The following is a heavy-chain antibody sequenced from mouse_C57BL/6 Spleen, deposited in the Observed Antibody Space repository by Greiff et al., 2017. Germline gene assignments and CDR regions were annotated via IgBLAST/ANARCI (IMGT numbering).Heavy chain of an antibody. CDR3: AVYYGSSLNYYAMDC. CDR1: GFNIKDYY. CDR2: IDPEDGET. V-gene: IGHV14-2*01. D-gene: IGHD1-1*01. Sequence: EVKLMESGAELVKPGASVKLSCTASGFNIKDYYMHWVKQRTEQGLEWIGRIDPEDGETKYAPKFQGKATMTADTTSNPAYLQLSSLASEDTAVYYCAVYYGSSLNYYAMDCRGQRTSVTVSS. J-gene: IGHJ4*01.